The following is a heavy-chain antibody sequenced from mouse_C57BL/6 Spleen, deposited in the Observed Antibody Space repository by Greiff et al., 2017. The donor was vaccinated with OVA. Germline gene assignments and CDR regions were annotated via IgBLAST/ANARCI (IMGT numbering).Heavy chain of an antibody. CDR2: IYPRDGST. Sequence: VMLVESGPELVKPGASVKLSCKASGYTFTSYDINWVKQRPGQGLEWIGWIYPRDGSTKYNEKFKGKATLTVDTSSSTAYMELHSLTSEDSAVYFCSTGSDYWGQGTTLTVSS. J-gene: IGHJ2*01. V-gene: IGHV1-85*01. CDR3: STGSDY. D-gene: IGHD4-1*01. CDR1: GYTFTSYD.